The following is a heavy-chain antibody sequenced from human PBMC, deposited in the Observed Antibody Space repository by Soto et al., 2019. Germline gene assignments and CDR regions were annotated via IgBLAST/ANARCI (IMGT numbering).Heavy chain of an antibody. CDR1: GFTFSSYG. J-gene: IGHJ4*02. V-gene: IGHV3-30*18. D-gene: IGHD4-17*01. Sequence: GGSLRLSCAASGFTFSSYGMHWVRQAPGKGLEWVAVISYDGSNKYYADSVKGRFTISRDNSKNTLYLQMNSLRAEDTAVYYCAKDHSTRLHYGDYFDYWGQGTLVTVSS. CDR3: AKDHSTRLHYGDYFDY. CDR2: ISYDGSNK.